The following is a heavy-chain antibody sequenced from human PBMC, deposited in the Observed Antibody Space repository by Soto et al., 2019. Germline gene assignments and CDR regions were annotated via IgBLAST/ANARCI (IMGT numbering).Heavy chain of an antibody. J-gene: IGHJ6*02. V-gene: IGHV3-30*14. CDR2: ISYDGTYK. Sequence: QVQLVESGGGVVQPGRSLRLSCAASGFTFNNFAMHWVRQAPGKGLEWVAFISYDGTYKYYADSVRGRFTVYRDNSKNTVHLQMNSLRVDDTAVYFCSTSSRNEYHFAMDAWGQGTTVIVSS. D-gene: IGHD6-6*01. CDR3: STSSRNEYHFAMDA. CDR1: GFTFNNFA.